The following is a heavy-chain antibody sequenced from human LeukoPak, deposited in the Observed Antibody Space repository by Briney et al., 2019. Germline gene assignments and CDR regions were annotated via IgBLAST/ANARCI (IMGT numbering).Heavy chain of an antibody. CDR1: GFTFSSYS. J-gene: IGHJ4*02. V-gene: IGHV3-48*04. CDR2: ISSSSSTI. D-gene: IGHD1-26*01. CDR3: ARGSGSPTSNYYFDY. Sequence: GGSLRLSCAASGFTFSSYSMNWVRQAPGKGLEWVSYISSSSSTIYYADSVKGRFTISRDNAKNSLYLQMNSLRAEDTAVYYCARGSGSPTSNYYFDYWGQGTLVTVSS.